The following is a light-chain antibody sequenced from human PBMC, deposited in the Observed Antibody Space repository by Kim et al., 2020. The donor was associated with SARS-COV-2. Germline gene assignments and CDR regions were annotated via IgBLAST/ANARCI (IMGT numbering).Light chain of an antibody. Sequence: PGEGAILSCRASQTIGISLGWYQHKLGQAPRLLIYDAANRAAGIPDRFSGAGSGTDFTLTISSLEPEYFAIYYCQQRNNWPPAVTFGGGTKVDIK. CDR2: DAA. V-gene: IGKV3-11*01. J-gene: IGKJ4*01. CDR3: QQRNNWPPAVT. CDR1: QTIGIS.